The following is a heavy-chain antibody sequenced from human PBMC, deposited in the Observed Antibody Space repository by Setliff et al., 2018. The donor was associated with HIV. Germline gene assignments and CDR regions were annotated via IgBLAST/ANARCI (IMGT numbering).Heavy chain of an antibody. V-gene: IGHV4-31*03. D-gene: IGHD3-22*01. J-gene: IGHJ1*01. Sequence: SEILSLTCTVSGGSISSGGYYWSWIRQHPGKGLEWIGYTYYSGSTYYNPSLKSRATISVDTSTNQFSLKLSSVTAADTAVYYCARTDYYDSSGPEYFQHWGQGTLVTVSS. CDR3: ARTDYYDSSGPEYFQH. CDR1: GGSISSGGYY. CDR2: TYYSGST.